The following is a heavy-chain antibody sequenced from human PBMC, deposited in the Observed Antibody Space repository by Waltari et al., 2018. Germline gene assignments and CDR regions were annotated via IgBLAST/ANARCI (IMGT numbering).Heavy chain of an antibody. Sequence: QVQLQESGPGLVKPSETLSLTCAVSGYSISSGYYWGWIRQPPGKGLEWIGSIYHSGSTYYNPSLKSRVTISVDTSKNQFSLKLGSVTAADTAVYYCARDNLGGGATSLDYWGQGTLVTVSS. CDR2: IYHSGST. CDR1: GYSISSGYY. J-gene: IGHJ4*02. V-gene: IGHV4-38-2*02. D-gene: IGHD1-26*01. CDR3: ARDNLGGGATSLDY.